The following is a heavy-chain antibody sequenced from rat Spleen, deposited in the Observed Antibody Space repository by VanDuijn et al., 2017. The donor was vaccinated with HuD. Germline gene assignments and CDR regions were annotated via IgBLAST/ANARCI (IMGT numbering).Heavy chain of an antibody. CDR3: ATRKANWFAY. CDR2: ISTGGGNT. J-gene: IGHJ3*01. V-gene: IGHV5-25*01. CDR1: GFTFSDYN. Sequence: EVQLVESGGGLVQPGRSLKLSCAASGFTFSDYNMAWVRQAPTKGLEWVASISTGGGNTYYRDSVKGRFTISRDNAKSTLYLQMDSLRSEDTATYYCATRKANWFAYWGQGTLVTVSS.